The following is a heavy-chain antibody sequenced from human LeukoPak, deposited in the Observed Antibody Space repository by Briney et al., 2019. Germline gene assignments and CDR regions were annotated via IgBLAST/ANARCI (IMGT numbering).Heavy chain of an antibody. CDR2: INPNSGDT. J-gene: IGHJ4*02. Sequence: ASVKVSCKASGGTFSSYAISWVRQAPGQGLEWMGWINPNSGDTNYAQKFQGRVTMTRDTSITTVYMDLRRLKSDDTAVYYCAKWDRGWPYYFDYWGQGTLVTVSS. CDR1: GGTFSSYA. CDR3: AKWDRGWPYYFDY. V-gene: IGHV1-2*02. D-gene: IGHD6-19*01.